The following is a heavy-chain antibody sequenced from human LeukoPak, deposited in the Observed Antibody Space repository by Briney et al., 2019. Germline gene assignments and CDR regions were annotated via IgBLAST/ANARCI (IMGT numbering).Heavy chain of an antibody. D-gene: IGHD2-2*02. CDR1: GGSISSSSYY. CDR3: ARLAVVPAAIPLYFDY. CDR2: IYYSGST. V-gene: IGHV4-39*01. J-gene: IGHJ4*02. Sequence: SETLSLTCTVSGGSISSSSYYWGWIRQPPGKGLEWIGSIYYSGSTYYNPSLKSRVTISVDTSKNQFSLKLSSVTAADTAVYYCARLAVVPAAIPLYFDYWGQGTLVTVSS.